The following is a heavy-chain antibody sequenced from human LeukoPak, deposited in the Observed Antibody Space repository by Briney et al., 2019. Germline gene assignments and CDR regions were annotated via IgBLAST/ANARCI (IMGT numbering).Heavy chain of an antibody. CDR1: GFTFSSYW. CDR3: ATPSGASGRGFGY. CDR2: INLEGSST. Sequence: GGSLRLSCTISGFTFSSYWMHWVRQAPGKGLVWVSRINLEGSSTNYADSVKGRFTISRDNAKNTLYLQMNSLRAEDTAVYFCATPSGASGRGFGYWGQGTLVTVSS. J-gene: IGHJ4*02. V-gene: IGHV3-74*01. D-gene: IGHD6-13*01.